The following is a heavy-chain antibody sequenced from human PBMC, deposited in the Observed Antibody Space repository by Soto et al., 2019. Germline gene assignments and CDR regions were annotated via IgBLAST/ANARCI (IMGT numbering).Heavy chain of an antibody. CDR3: AKEGSLDCGDYDNWFDP. V-gene: IGHV3-53*01. J-gene: IGHJ5*02. CDR2: IYSGGST. D-gene: IGHD4-17*01. CDR1: GFTVSSNY. Sequence: GGSLRLSCAASGFTVSSNYMSWVRQAPGKGLEWVSVIYSGGSTYYADSVKGRFTISRDNSKNTLYLQMNSLRAEDTAVYYCAKEGSLDCGDYDNWFDPWGQGTLVNVSS.